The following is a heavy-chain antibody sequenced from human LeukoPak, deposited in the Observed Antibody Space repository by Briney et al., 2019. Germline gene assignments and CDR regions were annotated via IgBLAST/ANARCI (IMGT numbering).Heavy chain of an antibody. V-gene: IGHV7-4-1*02. Sequence: GASVKVSCKASGYTFTSYAMNWVRQAPGQGLEWMGWINTNTGNPTYAQGFTGRFVFSLDTSVSTAYLQISSLKAEDTAVYYCARDIRKQMVVAATETFDYWGQGTLVTVSS. D-gene: IGHD2-15*01. CDR1: GYTFTSYA. CDR2: INTNTGNP. J-gene: IGHJ4*02. CDR3: ARDIRKQMVVAATETFDY.